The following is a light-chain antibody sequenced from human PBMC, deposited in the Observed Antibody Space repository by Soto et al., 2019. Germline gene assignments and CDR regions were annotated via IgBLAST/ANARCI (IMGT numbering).Light chain of an antibody. Sequence: QAVVTQPPSASGSPGQSVTISCTGTINDVGGYNYVSWYQQYPGEAPKLMIYEVVKRPSGVPDRFSGSKSGNTASLTVSGLQAEDEADYYCCSYAGHTNVLFGGGTKLTVL. V-gene: IGLV2-8*01. CDR3: CSYAGHTNVL. J-gene: IGLJ2*01. CDR2: EVV. CDR1: INDVGGYNY.